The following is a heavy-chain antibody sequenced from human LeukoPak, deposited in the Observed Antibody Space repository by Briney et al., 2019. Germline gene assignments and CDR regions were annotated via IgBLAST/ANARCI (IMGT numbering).Heavy chain of an antibody. V-gene: IGHV3-21*04. CDR3: ATPPTVTRNY. CDR2: ISSSSSYI. J-gene: IGHJ4*02. Sequence: GGSLRLSCAASGFTFSSYSMNWVRQAPGKGLEWVSSISSSSSYIYYADSVKGRFTISRDNSKNTLYLQMNSLRAEDTAVYYCATPPTVTRNYWGQGTLVTVSS. CDR1: GFTFSSYS. D-gene: IGHD4-17*01.